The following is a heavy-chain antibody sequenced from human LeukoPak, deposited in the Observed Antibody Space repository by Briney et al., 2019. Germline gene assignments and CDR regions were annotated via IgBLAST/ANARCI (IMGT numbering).Heavy chain of an antibody. Sequence: PGGSLRLSCAASGFTFSDHYMDWVRQAPGKGLEWVGRTRNKAKSYTTEYAASVKGRFTISRDESKNSLYLQMNSLKTEDTAVYHCARVYTSDVYHLDYWGQGTLVTVSS. D-gene: IGHD2-2*01. CDR1: GFTFSDHY. J-gene: IGHJ4*02. V-gene: IGHV3-72*01. CDR3: ARVYTSDVYHLDY. CDR2: TRNKAKSYTT.